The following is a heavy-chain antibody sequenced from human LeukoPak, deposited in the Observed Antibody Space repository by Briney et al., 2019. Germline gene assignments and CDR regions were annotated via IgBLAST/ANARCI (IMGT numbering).Heavy chain of an antibody. D-gene: IGHD2-8*01. CDR1: GFTFSTYA. CDR3: AKDQGGNIVLMVYAISSGFDY. Sequence: PGGSLRLSCAASGFTFSTYAMSWVRQAPGKGLEWVSGISGSGGSTYYADSVKGRFTISRDNSKNTLYLQMNSLRGEDTAVYYCAKDQGGNIVLMVYAISSGFDYWGQGTLVTVSS. CDR2: ISGSGGST. J-gene: IGHJ4*02. V-gene: IGHV3-23*01.